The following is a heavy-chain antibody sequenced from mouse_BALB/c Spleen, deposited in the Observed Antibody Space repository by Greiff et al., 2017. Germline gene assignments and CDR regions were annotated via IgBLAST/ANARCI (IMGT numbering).Heavy chain of an antibody. D-gene: IGHD2-2*01. CDR1: GFTFSSYT. CDR2: ISNGGGST. V-gene: IGHV5-12-2*01. CDR3: ARGGYDDYYAMYY. J-gene: IGHJ4*01. Sequence: EVQRVESGGGLVQPGGSLKLSCAASGFTFSSYTMSWVRQSPEKRLEWVAYISNGGGSTYYPDTVKGRFTISRDNAKNTLYLQMSSLKSEDTAMYYCARGGYDDYYAMYYWGQGTSVTVSS.